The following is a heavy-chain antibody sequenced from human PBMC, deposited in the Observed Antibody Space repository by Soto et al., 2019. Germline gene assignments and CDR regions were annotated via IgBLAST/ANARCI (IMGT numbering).Heavy chain of an antibody. V-gene: IGHV3-23*01. CDR3: ANVPIWCGGSSCYTEGFDS. J-gene: IGHJ4*02. CDR1: GFVFSDYA. D-gene: IGHD2-21*01. CDR2: ISAGGDT. Sequence: GGSLRLSCVASGFVFSDYAMSWVRQAPGKGLEWVSAISAGGDTYYADSVKGRFTVSRANSKNTLYLQMNSLRAKDTAIYYCANVPIWCGGSSCYTEGFDSWGQGTLVTVSS.